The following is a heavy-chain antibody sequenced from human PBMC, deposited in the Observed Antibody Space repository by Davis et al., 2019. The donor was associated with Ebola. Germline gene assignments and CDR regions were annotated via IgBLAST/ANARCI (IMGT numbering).Heavy chain of an antibody. D-gene: IGHD5-18*01. J-gene: IGHJ6*03. CDR1: GFTFSSYS. CDR3: AGWWIQLWAEDGLGYYYMDV. CDR2: ISSSSSTI. Sequence: GESLKISCAASGFTFSSYSMNWVRQAPGKGLEWVSYISSSSSTIYYADSVKGRFTISRDNAKNSLYLQMNSLRDEDTAVYYCAGWWIQLWAEDGLGYYYMDVWGKGTTVTVSS. V-gene: IGHV3-48*02.